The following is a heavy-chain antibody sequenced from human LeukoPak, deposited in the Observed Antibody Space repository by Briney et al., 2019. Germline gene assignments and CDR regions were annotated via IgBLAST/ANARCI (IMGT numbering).Heavy chain of an antibody. CDR1: GFTFSSSA. Sequence: GGSLRLSCAASGFTFSSSAMSWVRQVPGKGLEWVSHIASDSSSKHYADSVRGRFTTSRDNAANSLYLHMNSLRAEDTAVYYCARDGGGPDAFDIWGQGTMVTVS. CDR2: IASDSSSK. J-gene: IGHJ3*02. CDR3: ARDGGGPDAFDI. V-gene: IGHV3-48*01.